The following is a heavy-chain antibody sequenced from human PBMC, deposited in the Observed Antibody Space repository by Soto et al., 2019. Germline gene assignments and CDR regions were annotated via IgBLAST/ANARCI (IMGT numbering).Heavy chain of an antibody. D-gene: IGHD2-15*01. J-gene: IGHJ4*02. V-gene: IGHV3-11*01. CDR3: ARDTVVAATPFDY. CDR2: ISSSGSTI. Sequence: GGSLRLSCAASGFTFSDYYMSWIRQAPGKGLEWVSYISSSGSTIYYADSVKGRFTISRDNAKNSLYLQMNSLRAEDTAVYYCARDTVVAATPFDYWGQGTLVTVSS. CDR1: GFTFSDYY.